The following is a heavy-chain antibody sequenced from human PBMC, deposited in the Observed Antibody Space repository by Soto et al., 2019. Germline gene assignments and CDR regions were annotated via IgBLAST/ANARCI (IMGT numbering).Heavy chain of an antibody. CDR3: ARGWDQADY. V-gene: IGHV4-59*01. Sequence: SETLSLTCTVSGGSISSYYWSWIRQPPGKGLEWIGYIYYSGSTNYNPSLRSRVTISVDTSKNLFSLKLSSVTAADTAVYYCARGWDQADYWGQGTLVTVSS. CDR1: GGSISSYY. CDR2: IYYSGST. J-gene: IGHJ4*02. D-gene: IGHD1-26*01.